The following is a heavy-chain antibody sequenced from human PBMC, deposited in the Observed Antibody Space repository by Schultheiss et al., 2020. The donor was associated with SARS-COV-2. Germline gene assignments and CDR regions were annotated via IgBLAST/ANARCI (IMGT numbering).Heavy chain of an antibody. CDR2: IRNKGSSYTT. CDR3: AKPATSGWVGAYFQH. V-gene: IGHV3-72*01. Sequence: GESLKISCVASGFTFSDHYMDWVRQAPGKGLERVGRIRNKGSSYTTEYAASVKGRFTISRDDLKNSLYLQMNSLKTEDTAVYYCAKPATSGWVGAYFQHWGQGTLVTVSS. CDR1: GFTFSDHY. D-gene: IGHD6-19*01. J-gene: IGHJ1*01.